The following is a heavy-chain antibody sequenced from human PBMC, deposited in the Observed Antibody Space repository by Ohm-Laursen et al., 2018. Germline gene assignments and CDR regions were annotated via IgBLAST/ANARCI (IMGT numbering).Heavy chain of an antibody. CDR2: IYGGGGP. J-gene: IGHJ2*01. D-gene: IGHD3-22*01. CDR3: ARRGYYYDSSGYYYWYLDL. CDR1: GGSINSYY. V-gene: IGHV4-4*07. Sequence: GTLSLTCNVSGGSINSYYWSWIRQHAVKGLEWIGRIYGGGGPNYNPSLESRVTMSVDTSKNQFSLKLRSVTAADTAVYFCARRGYYYDSSGYYYWYLDLWGRGTLVTVSS.